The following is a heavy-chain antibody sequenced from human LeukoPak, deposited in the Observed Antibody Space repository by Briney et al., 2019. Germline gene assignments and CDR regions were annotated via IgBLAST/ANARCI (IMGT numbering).Heavy chain of an antibody. J-gene: IGHJ4*02. CDR2: ISSSSSYI. V-gene: IGHV3-21*01. CDR1: GFTFSSYS. Sequence: GRSLRLSCGASGFTFSSYSMNWVRQAPGKGLEWVSSISSSSSYIYYADSVKGRFTISRDNAKNSLYLRMNSLRAEDTAVYYCAREPKTYYYDSSGYYALDYWGQGTLVTVSS. CDR3: AREPKTYYYDSSGYYALDY. D-gene: IGHD3-22*01.